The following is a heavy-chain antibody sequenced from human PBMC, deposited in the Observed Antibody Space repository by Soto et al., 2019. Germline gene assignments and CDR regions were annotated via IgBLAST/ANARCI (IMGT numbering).Heavy chain of an antibody. CDR3: ARSPNYYYYGFDV. D-gene: IGHD3-10*01. V-gene: IGHV4-61*08. CDR1: GGSVSSGDYF. Sequence: SETLSLTCTVSGGSVSSGDYFWSWLRQSPGKRLEWIAYIYYSGSTNYNPSLKSRATISVDTSKSQVSLTLTSMTATDAALYYCARSPNYYYYGFDVWGQGTAVTVSS. J-gene: IGHJ6*02. CDR2: IYYSGST.